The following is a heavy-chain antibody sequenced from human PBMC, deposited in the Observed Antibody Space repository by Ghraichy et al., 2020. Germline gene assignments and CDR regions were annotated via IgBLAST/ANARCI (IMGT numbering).Heavy chain of an antibody. V-gene: IGHV4-59*01. CDR1: GGSISSYY. CDR2: IYYNGNT. J-gene: IGHJ6*03. D-gene: IGHD1-26*01. Sequence: SETLYLTCTVSGGSISSYYWNWIRQPPGRGLEWIGYIYYNGNTNYNPSLKSRVTISKDTSNNQFSLRLSSVTAADTAVYYCARGLNSGHYYYYYYMDVWGKGTTVTVSS. CDR3: ARGLNSGHYYYYYYMDV.